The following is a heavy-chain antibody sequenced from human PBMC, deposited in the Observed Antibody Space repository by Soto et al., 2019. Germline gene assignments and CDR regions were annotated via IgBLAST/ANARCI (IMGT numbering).Heavy chain of an antibody. V-gene: IGHV4-31*01. D-gene: IGHD3-10*01. CDR1: GGSIRTGGYF. J-gene: IGHJ5*02. CDR2: IDYSGST. Sequence: QVQLQESGPGLVKPSQTLSLNCTVSGGSIRTGGYFWTWIRQRPGKGLEWIGFIDYSGSTFYSPSVQTPATIASDTCSKTFSLGLTSVTASATAVQYCANANGSGSNAWFDPWGQGALVTASS. CDR3: ANANGSGSNAWFDP.